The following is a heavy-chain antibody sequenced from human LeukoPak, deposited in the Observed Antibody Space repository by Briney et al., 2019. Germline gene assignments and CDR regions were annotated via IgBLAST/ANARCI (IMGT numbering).Heavy chain of an antibody. CDR1: GGSINSSDYY. J-gene: IGHJ4*02. Sequence: SETLSLTCTVSGGSINSSDYYWGWIRQPPGKGLEWIGSMHYSGSTYYNQSLKSRVTISVDTSKNQFSLRVSSVTAADTAVYYCARLKVGDYGDYQIFDYWGQGTLVTVSS. CDR3: ARLKVGDYGDYQIFDY. D-gene: IGHD4-17*01. CDR2: MHYSGST. V-gene: IGHV4-39*01.